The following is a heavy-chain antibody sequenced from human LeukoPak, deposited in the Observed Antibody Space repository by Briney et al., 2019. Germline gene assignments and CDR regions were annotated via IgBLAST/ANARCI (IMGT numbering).Heavy chain of an antibody. V-gene: IGHV1-2*02. CDR2: INPNNGVS. CDR1: GHTLSDHY. J-gene: IGHJ4*02. Sequence: ASVKVSCKASGHTLSDHYIHWVRQAPGQGLEWMGWINPNNGVSDYAQKFQGRVTMTRDTSTSTAFMDLSSLRPDDTAVYYCATETFDCWGQGTLVTVSS. CDR3: ATETFDC.